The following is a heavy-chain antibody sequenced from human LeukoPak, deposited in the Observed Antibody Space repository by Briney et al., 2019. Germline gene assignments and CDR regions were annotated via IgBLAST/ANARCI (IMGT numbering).Heavy chain of an antibody. CDR3: ARDKAGYSGYDVDY. CDR2: ISGSGART. Sequence: AGGSLRLSCAASGFTFSDYAMTWVRQAPGKGLEWVSGISGSGARTYYADDVRGRFTISRDNSKNTLYLQMNGLRAEDTAVYYCARDKAGYSGYDVDYWGQGTLVTVSS. V-gene: IGHV3-23*01. J-gene: IGHJ4*02. CDR1: GFTFSDYA. D-gene: IGHD5-12*01.